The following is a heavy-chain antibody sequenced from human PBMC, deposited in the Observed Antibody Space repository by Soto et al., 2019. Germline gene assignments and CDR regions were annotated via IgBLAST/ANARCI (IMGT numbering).Heavy chain of an antibody. CDR3: AKSALPPAVIIAVAGGNFDY. D-gene: IGHD6-19*01. V-gene: IGHV3-23*01. Sequence: EVQLLESGGGLVQPGGSLRLSCAASGFTFSSYAMSWVRQAPGKGLEWVSAISGSGGSTYYADSVKGRFTISRDNSKNTLYLQMNSLRAEDTAVYYCAKSALPPAVIIAVAGGNFDYWGQGTLVTVSS. CDR2: ISGSGGST. J-gene: IGHJ4*02. CDR1: GFTFSSYA.